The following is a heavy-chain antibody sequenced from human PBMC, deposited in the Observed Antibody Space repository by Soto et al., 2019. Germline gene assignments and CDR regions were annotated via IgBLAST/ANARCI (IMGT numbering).Heavy chain of an antibody. D-gene: IGHD6-13*01. V-gene: IGHV4-59*12. J-gene: IGHJ4*02. CDR1: GGSISSYY. Sequence: SETLSLTCTVSGGSISSYYWSWIRQPPGKGLEWIGYIYYSGSTNYNPSLKSRVTISVDTSKNQFSLKLNSMTAADTALYYCAKETVFTAVEDNWGQG. CDR3: AKETVFTAVEDN. CDR2: IYYSGST.